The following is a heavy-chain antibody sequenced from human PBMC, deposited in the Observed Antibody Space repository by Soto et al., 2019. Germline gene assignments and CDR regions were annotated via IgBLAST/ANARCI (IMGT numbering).Heavy chain of an antibody. V-gene: IGHV4-59*01. Sequence: XATLSLTCTVSGGSISSYYWSWIRQPPGKGLEWIGYIYYSGSTNYNPSLKSRVTISVDTSKNQFSLKLSSVTAADTAVYYCARATRSYQLTWSLSYYYYGMDVWGQGTTVTVSS. D-gene: IGHD2-2*01. J-gene: IGHJ6*02. CDR2: IYYSGST. CDR1: GGSISSYY. CDR3: ARATRSYQLTWSLSYYYYGMDV.